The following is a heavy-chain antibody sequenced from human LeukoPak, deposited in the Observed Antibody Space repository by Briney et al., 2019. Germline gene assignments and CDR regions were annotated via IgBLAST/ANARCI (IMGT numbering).Heavy chain of an antibody. V-gene: IGHV1-2*02. D-gene: IGHD2-21*01. CDR2: INPNGGGT. CDR3: ARECGGDCSYYFDY. CDR1: GYTFTGYY. J-gene: IGHJ4*02. Sequence: ASVKVSCKASGYTFTGYYMHWVRQAPGQGLEWMRWINPNGGGTNYAQKFQGRVTMTRDTSISTAYMELSRLRSDDTVVYYCARECGGDCSYYFDYWGQGTLVTVSS.